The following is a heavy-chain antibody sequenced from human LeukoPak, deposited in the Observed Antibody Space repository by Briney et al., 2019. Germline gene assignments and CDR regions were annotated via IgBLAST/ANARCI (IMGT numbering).Heavy chain of an antibody. CDR2: IYYSGST. V-gene: IGHV4-39*01. D-gene: IGHD2-15*01. CDR1: GGSISSYY. J-gene: IGHJ5*02. Sequence: KTSETLSLTCTVSGGSISSYYWGWIRQPPGKGLEWIGRIYYSGSTYYNPSLKSRVTISVDTSKNQFSLKLSSVIAADTAVYYCARRYCSGGSCYSDNWFDPWGQGTLVTVSS. CDR3: ARRYCSGGSCYSDNWFDP.